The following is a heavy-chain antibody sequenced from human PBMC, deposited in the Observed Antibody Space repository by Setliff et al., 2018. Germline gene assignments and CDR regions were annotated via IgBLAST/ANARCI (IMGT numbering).Heavy chain of an antibody. D-gene: IGHD1-26*01. Sequence: ASVKVSCKASGYAFTGYYIHWVRQAPGQGLEWMGWINPNSGGTNYAQKFQGWVTMTRDTSISTAYMELSRLRSDDTAVYYCARVAVGAMGADYWGQGTLVTVSS. CDR3: ARVAVGAMGADY. CDR2: INPNSGGT. V-gene: IGHV1-2*04. CDR1: GYAFTGYY. J-gene: IGHJ4*02.